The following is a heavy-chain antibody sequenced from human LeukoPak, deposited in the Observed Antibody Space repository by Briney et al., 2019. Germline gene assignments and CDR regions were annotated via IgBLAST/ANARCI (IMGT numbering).Heavy chain of an antibody. V-gene: IGHV1-18*01. CDR2: ISAYNGNT. Sequence: GASVKVSCKASGYTFTSYGISWVRQAPGQGLEWMGWISAYNGNTNYAQKLQGRVTMTTDTSTSTAYMELKSLRSDDTAVYYCARAIMEARYYYYYMDVWGKGTTVTVSS. J-gene: IGHJ6*03. CDR3: ARAIMEARYYYYYMDV. D-gene: IGHD2-8*01. CDR1: GYTFTSYG.